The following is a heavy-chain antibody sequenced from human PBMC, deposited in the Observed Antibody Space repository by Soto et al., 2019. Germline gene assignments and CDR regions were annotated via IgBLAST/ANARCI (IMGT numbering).Heavy chain of an antibody. CDR1: GDTFTYRY. D-gene: IGHD3-10*01. Sequence: SVKVSCKASGDTFTYRYLHCVRQAPGQALEWMGWITPFNGNTNYAQKFQDRVTITRDRSMSTVYMELSSLRSEDTAMYYCASTSAYMVRGVSDAFDIWGKGTMVTVSS. J-gene: IGHJ3*02. CDR3: ASTSAYMVRGVSDAFDI. V-gene: IGHV1-45*02. CDR2: ITPFNGNT.